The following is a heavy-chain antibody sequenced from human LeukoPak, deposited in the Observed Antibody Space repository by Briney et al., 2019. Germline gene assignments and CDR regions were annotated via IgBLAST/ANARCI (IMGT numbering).Heavy chain of an antibody. CDR2: IYTSGST. D-gene: IGHD3-22*01. Sequence: PSQTLSLTCTVSGGSISSGSYYWSWIRQPAGEGLEWIGRIYTSGSTNYNPSLKSRVTISVDTSKNQFSLKLSSVTAADTAVYYCAREKGRIVVVIDYWGQGTLVTVSS. CDR3: AREKGRIVVVIDY. V-gene: IGHV4-61*02. CDR1: GGSISSGSYY. J-gene: IGHJ4*02.